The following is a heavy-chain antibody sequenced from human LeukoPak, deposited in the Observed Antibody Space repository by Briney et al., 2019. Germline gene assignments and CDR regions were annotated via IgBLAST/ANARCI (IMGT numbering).Heavy chain of an antibody. CDR3: VRDYFGLGSYYHAYYGMDV. J-gene: IGHJ6*02. V-gene: IGHV3-48*04. CDR1: DFTFSIYN. D-gene: IGHD3-10*01. CDR2: ISSRRSTI. Sequence: GGSLRLSCAAFDFTFSIYNMNWVRQAPGKGPEWVSYISSRRSTIHYADSVRGRFTISRDNAKKFLFLQMNSLRAEDTAVYYCVRDYFGLGSYYHAYYGMDVWGQGTTVPVSS.